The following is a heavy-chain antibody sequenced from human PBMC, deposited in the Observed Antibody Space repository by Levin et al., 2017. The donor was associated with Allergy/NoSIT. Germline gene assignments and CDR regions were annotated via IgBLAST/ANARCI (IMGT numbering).Heavy chain of an antibody. CDR1: GGSISSGGYY. CDR2: IYYSGST. Sequence: NPSETLSLTCTVSGGSISSGGYYWSWIRQHPGKGLEWIGYIYYSGSTYYNPSLKSRLTISVDTSKNHFSLKLSSVTAADTAVYYCARDSSGYWSLDYWGQGTLVTVSS. V-gene: IGHV4-31*03. J-gene: IGHJ4*02. D-gene: IGHD3-22*01. CDR3: ARDSSGYWSLDY.